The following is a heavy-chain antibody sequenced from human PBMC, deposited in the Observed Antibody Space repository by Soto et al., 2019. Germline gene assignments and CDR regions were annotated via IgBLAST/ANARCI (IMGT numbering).Heavy chain of an antibody. V-gene: IGHV3-7*05. Sequence: EVQLVESGGGLVQPGGSLRLSCAASGFTFSSYWMSWVRQAPGKGLEWVANIKRDGSAKFYVDSVKGRFTISRDNAKNSLYLQMNSLRAEDTAVYYCVRDFAKERLDWGYWGQGALVTVSS. D-gene: IGHD7-27*01. J-gene: IGHJ4*02. CDR3: VRDFAKERLDWGY. CDR1: GFTFSSYW. CDR2: IKRDGSAK.